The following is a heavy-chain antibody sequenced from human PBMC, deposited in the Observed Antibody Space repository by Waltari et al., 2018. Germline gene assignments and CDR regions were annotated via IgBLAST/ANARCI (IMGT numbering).Heavy chain of an antibody. Sequence: QVQLQESGPGLVKPSETLSLTCTVSGGSISSYYWSWIRQPPGKGLEWIGYIYYSGSTNYNPSLKSRVTISVDTSKNQFSLKLSSVTAADTAVYYCARGDGYPAVYWYFDLWGRGTLVTVSS. CDR2: IYYSGST. D-gene: IGHD5-12*01. CDR3: ARGDGYPAVYWYFDL. V-gene: IGHV4-59*01. CDR1: GGSISSYY. J-gene: IGHJ2*01.